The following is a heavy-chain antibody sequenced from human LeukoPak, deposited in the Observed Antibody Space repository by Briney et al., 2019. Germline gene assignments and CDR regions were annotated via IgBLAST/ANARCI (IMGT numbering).Heavy chain of an antibody. V-gene: IGHV3-7*03. Sequence: GGSLRLFCAASGFTFSSYWMSWVRQAPGKGLEWVANIKQDGSEKYYVDSVKGRFTISRDNAKNSLYLQMNSLRAEDTAVYYCASHPYDILTGYYKYYFDYWGQGTLVTVSS. CDR2: IKQDGSEK. J-gene: IGHJ4*02. CDR1: GFTFSSYW. D-gene: IGHD3-9*01. CDR3: ASHPYDILTGYYKYYFDY.